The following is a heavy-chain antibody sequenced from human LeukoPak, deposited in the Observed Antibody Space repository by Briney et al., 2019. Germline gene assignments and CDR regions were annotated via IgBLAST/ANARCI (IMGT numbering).Heavy chain of an antibody. J-gene: IGHJ5*02. CDR2: IYPGDSDT. CDR3: ARSGSSGYYVYNWFDP. D-gene: IGHD3-22*01. Sequence: GESLKISCKGSGYSFTSYWIGWVRQMPGKGLEWMGIIYPGDSDTRYSPSFQGQFTISADKSISTAYLQWSSLKASDTAMYYCARSGSSGYYVYNWFDPWGQGTLVTVSP. CDR1: GYSFTSYW. V-gene: IGHV5-51*01.